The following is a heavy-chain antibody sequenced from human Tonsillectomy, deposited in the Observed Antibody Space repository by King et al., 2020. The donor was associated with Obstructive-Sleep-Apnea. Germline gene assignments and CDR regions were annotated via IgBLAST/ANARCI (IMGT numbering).Heavy chain of an antibody. CDR2: IYIGGGT. CDR3: ARVVGAIIY. J-gene: IGHJ4*02. D-gene: IGHD1-26*01. Sequence: VQLVESGGGLVQPGGSVRLSCAASGFTVSSNYMSWVRQAPGKGLEWVSVIYIGGGTYYADSVKGRFTISRDTSKNKLYLQMNSLRAEDTAVYYCARVVGAIIYWGQGMLVTVSS. V-gene: IGHV3-66*01. CDR1: GFTVSSNY.